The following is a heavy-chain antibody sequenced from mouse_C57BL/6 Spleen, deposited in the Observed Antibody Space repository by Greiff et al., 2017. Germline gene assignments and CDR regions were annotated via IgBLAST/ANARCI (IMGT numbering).Heavy chain of an antibody. Sequence: VKLMESGPGLVAPSQSLSITCTVSGFSLTSYAISWVRQPPGKGLEWLGVIWTGGGTNYNSALKSRLSISKDNSKSQVFLKMNSLQTDDTARYYCARKVITTVVATDYYAMDYWGQGTSVTVSS. CDR2: IWTGGGT. J-gene: IGHJ4*01. CDR1: GFSLTSYA. CDR3: ARKVITTVVATDYYAMDY. D-gene: IGHD1-1*01. V-gene: IGHV2-9-1*01.